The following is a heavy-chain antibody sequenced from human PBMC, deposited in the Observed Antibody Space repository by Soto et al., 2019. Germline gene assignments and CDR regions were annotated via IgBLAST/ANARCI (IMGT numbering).Heavy chain of an antibody. D-gene: IGHD4-4*01. CDR2: ISSSGSTI. J-gene: IGHJ6*02. V-gene: IGHV3-48*03. Sequence: GGSLRLSCAASGFTFSSYEMNWVRQAPGKGLEWVSYISSSGSTIYYADSVKGRFTISRDNAKNSLYLQMNSLRAEDTAVYYCARDPLTTGYGKDVWGQGTTVTVSS. CDR1: GFTFSSYE. CDR3: ARDPLTTGYGKDV.